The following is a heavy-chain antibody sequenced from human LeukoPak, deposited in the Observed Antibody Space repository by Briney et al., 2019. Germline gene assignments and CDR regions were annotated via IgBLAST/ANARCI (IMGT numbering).Heavy chain of an antibody. J-gene: IGHJ4*02. CDR3: AREDYSDLYFEY. D-gene: IGHD4-17*01. Sequence: GGSLRLSCAASGFTFSSYGMNWVRQAPGKGLEWVSSISSSGAYMYYADSVKGRFTISRDNAKNSLYLQMSSLRAEDTAIYYCAREDYSDLYFEYWGQGTLVSV. V-gene: IGHV3-21*01. CDR2: ISSSGAYM. CDR1: GFTFSSYG.